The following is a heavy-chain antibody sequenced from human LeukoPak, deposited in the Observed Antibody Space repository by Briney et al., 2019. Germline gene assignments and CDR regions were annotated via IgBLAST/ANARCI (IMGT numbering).Heavy chain of an antibody. CDR2: ISHDGSNK. Sequence: GRSLRLSCAASGFTFSSYAMHWVRQAPGKGLEWVAVISHDGSNKYYADSVKGRFTISRDNSKNTLYLQMNSLRAEDTAVYYCARGIVVVPAAIHYYGMDVWGKGTTVTVSS. CDR3: ARGIVVVPAAIHYYGMDV. J-gene: IGHJ6*04. CDR1: GFTFSSYA. V-gene: IGHV3-30*04. D-gene: IGHD2-2*01.